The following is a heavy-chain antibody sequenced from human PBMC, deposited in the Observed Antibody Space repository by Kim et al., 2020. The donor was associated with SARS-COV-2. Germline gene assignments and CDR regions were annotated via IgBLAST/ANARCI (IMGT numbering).Heavy chain of an antibody. CDR1: GGSISSSSYY. D-gene: IGHD3-22*01. J-gene: IGHJ4*02. V-gene: IGHV4-39*07. CDR3: ATERVGVYYYGSSGYYYFDY. CDR2: IYYSGST. Sequence: SETLSLTCTVSGGSISSSSYYWGWIRQPPGKGLEWIGSIYYSGSTYYNPSLKSRVTISVDTSKNQFSLKLSSVTAADTAVYYCATERVGVYYYGSSGYYYFDYWGQGTLVTVSS.